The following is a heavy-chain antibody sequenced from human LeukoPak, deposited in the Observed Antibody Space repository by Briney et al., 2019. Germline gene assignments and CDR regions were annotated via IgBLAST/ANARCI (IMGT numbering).Heavy chain of an antibody. CDR1: GFTFSSYG. J-gene: IGHJ3*02. CDR2: IRYDGSNK. CDR3: AKPLVAGQQLIAFDI. Sequence: GGSLGLSCAASGFTFSSYGMHWVRQAPGKGLEWVAFIRYDGSNKYYADSVKGRFTISRDNSKNTLYLQMNSLRAEDTAVYYCAKPLVAGQQLIAFDIWGQGTMVTVSS. V-gene: IGHV3-30*02. D-gene: IGHD6-13*01.